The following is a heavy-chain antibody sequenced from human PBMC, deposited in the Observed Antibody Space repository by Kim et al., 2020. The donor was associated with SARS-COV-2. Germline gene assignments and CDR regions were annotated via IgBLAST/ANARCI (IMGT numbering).Heavy chain of an antibody. J-gene: IGHJ4*02. V-gene: IGHV3-15*01. CDR2: TT. D-gene: IGHD2-15*01. Sequence: TTDCAEPVKGRFTISRDDSKNTLYRQMNSLKTEDTAVYYCTTDGNLIDYWGQGTLVTVSS. CDR3: TTDGNLIDY.